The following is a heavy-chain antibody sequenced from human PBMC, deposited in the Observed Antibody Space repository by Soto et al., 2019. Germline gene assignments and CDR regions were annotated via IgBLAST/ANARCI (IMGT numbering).Heavy chain of an antibody. Sequence: SETLSPNCSVYGGSFSGYYWSGIRPPPGKGLEWIGEINHSGSTNYNPSLKSRVTISVDTSKNQFSLKLSSVTAADTAVYYCARTGVRYSYGLADYWGQGTLVTVSS. CDR2: INHSGST. D-gene: IGHD5-18*01. CDR1: GGSFSGYY. V-gene: IGHV4-34*01. J-gene: IGHJ4*02. CDR3: ARTGVRYSYGLADY.